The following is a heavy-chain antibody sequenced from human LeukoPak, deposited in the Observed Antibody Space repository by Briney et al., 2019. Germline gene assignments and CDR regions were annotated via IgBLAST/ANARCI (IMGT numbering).Heavy chain of an antibody. Sequence: GGSLRLSCAASGFTFSSYAMHWARQAPGKGLEYVSAISSNGGSTYYANSVKGRFTISRDNSKNTLYLQMGSLRAEDMAVYYCAREPNTAMATGAFDYWGQGTLVTVSS. J-gene: IGHJ4*02. D-gene: IGHD5-18*01. CDR3: AREPNTAMATGAFDY. V-gene: IGHV3-64*01. CDR1: GFTFSSYA. CDR2: ISSNGGST.